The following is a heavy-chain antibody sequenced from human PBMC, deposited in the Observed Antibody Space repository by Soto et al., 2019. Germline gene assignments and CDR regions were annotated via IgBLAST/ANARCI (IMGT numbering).Heavy chain of an antibody. D-gene: IGHD3-16*01. CDR1: GYSFTTHW. Sequence: PGESLKISCKGSGYSFTTHWIGWVRQMPGKGLEWMGIIYPGDSDTRYSPSFQGQVTISADKSINTAYLQWSSLKASDTAMYYCAREGRSMIKGYFYAMDVWGQGTTVTVSS. CDR3: AREGRSMIKGYFYAMDV. J-gene: IGHJ6*02. CDR2: IYPGDSDT. V-gene: IGHV5-51*01.